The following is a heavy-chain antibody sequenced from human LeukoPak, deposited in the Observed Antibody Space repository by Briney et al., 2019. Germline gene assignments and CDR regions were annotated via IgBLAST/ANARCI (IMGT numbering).Heavy chain of an antibody. CDR3: AKVRYCSGVNCYPDDN. V-gene: IGHV3-30*02. J-gene: IGHJ4*02. CDR1: GFTFSDYS. CDR2: IRYDGNNK. D-gene: IGHD2-15*01. Sequence: GGSLRLSCAASGFTFSDYSMHWVRQAPGKGLNWVAFIRYDGNNKYYADSVKGRFTISRDKSKNMLYLEMSSLSTEDTAVYYCAKVRYCSGVNCYPDDNWGQGTLVTVSS.